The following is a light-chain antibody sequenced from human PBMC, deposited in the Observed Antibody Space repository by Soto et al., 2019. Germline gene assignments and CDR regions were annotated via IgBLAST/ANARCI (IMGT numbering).Light chain of an antibody. CDR1: HDVSRN. V-gene: IGKV1-33*01. CDR3: QQYNSMLS. CDR2: DAS. Sequence: DIQMTQSPSSLSASVGDRVTIACQSSHDVSRNLNWFQQKPGEAPKLLIYDASNLERGVPSRFSASGSGKDFTFTISSLQPEDVATYYCQQYNSMLSFGGGTEIELK. J-gene: IGKJ4*01.